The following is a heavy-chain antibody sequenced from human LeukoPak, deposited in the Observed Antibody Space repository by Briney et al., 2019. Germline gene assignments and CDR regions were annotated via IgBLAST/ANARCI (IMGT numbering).Heavy chain of an antibody. CDR3: ASNLLSTTVTYGMDV. CDR2: IYSGGST. Sequence: GGSLRLSCAASGFTVSSNYMSWVRQAPGKGLEWVSVIYSGGSTYYADSVKGRFTISRDNSKNTLYLQMNSLRAEDTAVYYCASNLLSTTVTYGMDVWGQRTTVTVSS. V-gene: IGHV3-66*01. D-gene: IGHD4-17*01. J-gene: IGHJ6*02. CDR1: GFTVSSNY.